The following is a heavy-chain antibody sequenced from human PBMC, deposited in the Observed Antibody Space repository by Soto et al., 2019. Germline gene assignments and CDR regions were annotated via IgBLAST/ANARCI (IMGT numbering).Heavy chain of an antibody. V-gene: IGHV3-23*01. Sequence: PGGSLRLSCAASGFTFSSYAMSWVRQAPGKGLEWVSAISGSGGSTYYADSVKGRLTISRDNSKNTLYLQMNSLRAEDTAVYYCARGLYYYDSSGYYWGQGTLVTVSS. D-gene: IGHD3-22*01. CDR1: GFTFSSYA. CDR3: ARGLYYYDSSGYY. J-gene: IGHJ4*02. CDR2: ISGSGGST.